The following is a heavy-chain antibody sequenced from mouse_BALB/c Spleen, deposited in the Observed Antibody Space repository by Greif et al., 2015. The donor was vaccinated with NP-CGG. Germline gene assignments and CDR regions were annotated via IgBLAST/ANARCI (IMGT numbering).Heavy chain of an antibody. CDR2: IDPANGNT. V-gene: IGHV14-3*02. CDR1: GFNIKDTY. CDR3: ARSRREGYAMDY. Sequence: VQLQQSGAELVKPGASVKLSCTASGFNIKDTYMHWVKQRPEQGLEWIGRIDPANGNTKYDPKFQGKATITADTSSNTAYLQLSSLTSEDTAVYYCARSRREGYAMDYWGQGTSVTVSS. J-gene: IGHJ4*01.